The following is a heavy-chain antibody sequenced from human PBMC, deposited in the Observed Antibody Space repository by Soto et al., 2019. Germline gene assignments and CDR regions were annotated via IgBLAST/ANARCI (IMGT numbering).Heavy chain of an antibody. CDR3: ARGQRFSEWFDP. CDR2: IYSSGNT. J-gene: IGHJ5*02. D-gene: IGHD3-3*01. V-gene: IGHV4-4*07. Sequence: SETLSLTCRGSGCTISGYYWTWIRQPAGKGLEWIGRIYSSGNTKYNPSLQSRVTMSLDTSNNQFSLRLTSVTAADTAVYYCARGQRFSEWFDPWGQGTLVTVSS. CDR1: GCTISGYY.